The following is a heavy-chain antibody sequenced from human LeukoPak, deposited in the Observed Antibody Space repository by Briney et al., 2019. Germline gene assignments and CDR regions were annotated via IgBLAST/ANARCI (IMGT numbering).Heavy chain of an antibody. Sequence: GASVKVSCKASGYTFTSYGISWVRQAPGQGLEWMGWISAYNGNTNYAQKLQGRVTMTTDTSTSTAYMELRSLRSDDTAVYYCARSRAPCSSTSCYGFDAFDIWGQGTMVTVSS. CDR1: GYTFTSYG. V-gene: IGHV1-18*01. CDR3: ARSRAPCSSTSCYGFDAFDI. J-gene: IGHJ3*02. CDR2: ISAYNGNT. D-gene: IGHD2-2*01.